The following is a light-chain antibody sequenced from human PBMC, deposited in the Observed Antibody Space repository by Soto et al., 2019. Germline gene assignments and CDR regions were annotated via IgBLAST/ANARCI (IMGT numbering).Light chain of an antibody. J-gene: IGKJ1*01. Sequence: DLQMTQSPSTLSASVGDRVTITCRASQSISSWLAWYQQKPGKAPKLLIYKASSLESGVPSRFSGSGSGTEVTLTISSLQPDDFATYYCQQYNSYSKTFGQGTKVDIK. CDR2: KAS. CDR3: QQYNSYSKT. CDR1: QSISSW. V-gene: IGKV1-5*03.